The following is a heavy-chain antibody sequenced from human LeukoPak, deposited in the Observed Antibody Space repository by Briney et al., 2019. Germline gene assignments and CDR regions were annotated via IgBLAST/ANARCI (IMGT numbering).Heavy chain of an antibody. Sequence: ASVKVSCKASGYTFTGYYMHWVRQAPGQGPEWMGWINPNSGGTNYAQKFQGRVTMTRDTSISTAYMELSRLRFDDTAVYYCARDLSRGIRGYSGYDRPYFDYWGQGTLVTVSS. V-gene: IGHV1-2*02. CDR3: ARDLSRGIRGYSGYDRPYFDY. J-gene: IGHJ4*02. CDR2: INPNSGGT. CDR1: GYTFTGYY. D-gene: IGHD5-12*01.